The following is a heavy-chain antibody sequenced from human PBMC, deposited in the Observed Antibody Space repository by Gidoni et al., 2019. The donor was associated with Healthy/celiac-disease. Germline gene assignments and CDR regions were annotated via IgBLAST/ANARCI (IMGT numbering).Heavy chain of an antibody. Sequence: QVQLQQWGAGLLKPSETLSLTCAVYGGYFSGYYWSWIRQPPGKGLEWIGEINHSGSTNYNPSLKSRVTISVDTSKNQFSLKLSSVTAADTAVYYCARGQSGRSIAAAGHFDYWGQGTLVTVSS. CDR1: GGYFSGYY. V-gene: IGHV4-34*01. CDR2: INHSGST. J-gene: IGHJ4*02. D-gene: IGHD6-13*01. CDR3: ARGQSGRSIAAAGHFDY.